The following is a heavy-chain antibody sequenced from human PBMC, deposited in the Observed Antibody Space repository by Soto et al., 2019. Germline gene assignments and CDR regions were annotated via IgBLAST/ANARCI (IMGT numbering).Heavy chain of an antibody. D-gene: IGHD6-6*01. J-gene: IGHJ6*02. CDR2: IIPIFGTA. Sequence: SVKVSCKASGGTFSSSSISWVRQAPGQGLEWMGGIIPIFGTANYTQKFQGRVTITADESTSTAYMELSSLRSEDTAVYFCARDRVKRGNSFYYGMDVWGQGTTVTVSS. V-gene: IGHV1-69*13. CDR1: GGTFSSSS. CDR3: ARDRVKRGNSFYYGMDV.